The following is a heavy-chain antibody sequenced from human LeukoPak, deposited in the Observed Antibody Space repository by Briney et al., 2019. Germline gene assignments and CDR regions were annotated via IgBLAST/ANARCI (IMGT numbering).Heavy chain of an antibody. CDR1: GGSISSYY. J-gene: IGHJ6*03. CDR3: ARGSQQVLRYYYYMDV. D-gene: IGHD6-13*01. CDR2: IYTSGST. Sequence: SETLSLTCTVSGGSISSYYWSWIRQPPGKGLEWIGHIYTSGSTNYNPSLKSRVTMSVDTSKNQFSLKLSSVTAADTAVYYCARGSQQVLRYYYYMDVWGKGTTVTVSS. V-gene: IGHV4-4*07.